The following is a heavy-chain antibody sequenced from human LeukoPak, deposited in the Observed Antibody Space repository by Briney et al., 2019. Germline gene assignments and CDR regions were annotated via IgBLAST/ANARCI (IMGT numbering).Heavy chain of an antibody. CDR1: GDSISSYS. D-gene: IGHD5-18*01. Sequence: SQTLSLTCTVSGDSISSYSCSWIRQPPGKGLESIGDIYNSGNTNYNPSLKSRVTMSVSTSKTQYSLSLSSVTAADTAVYYCARQTRYNYGPAFDFWGQGALVTVSS. J-gene: IGHJ4*02. CDR2: IYNSGNT. CDR3: ARQTRYNYGPAFDF. V-gene: IGHV4-59*08.